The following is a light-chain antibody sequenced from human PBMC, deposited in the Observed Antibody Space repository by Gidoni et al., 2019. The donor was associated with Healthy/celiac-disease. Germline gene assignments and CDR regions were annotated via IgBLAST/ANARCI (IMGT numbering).Light chain of an antibody. V-gene: IGLV3-19*01. Sequence: SSELTQDPAVSVALGQTVRITCQGDSLRSYYASWYQQKPGQAPVLVIYGKNNRPSGNPDRFSGPSSGNTASLTNTGAQAEDEADYYCNSRDSSGNPWVFGGGTKLTVL. CDR3: NSRDSSGNPWV. J-gene: IGLJ3*02. CDR2: GKN. CDR1: SLRSYY.